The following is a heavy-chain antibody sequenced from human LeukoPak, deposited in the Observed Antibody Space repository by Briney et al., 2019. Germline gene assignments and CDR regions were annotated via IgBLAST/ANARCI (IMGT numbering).Heavy chain of an antibody. Sequence: PGGSLRLSCAASGFTFSSYSMNWVRQAPGKGLEWVSSISSSSSYIYYADSVKGRFTISRDNAKNSLYLQMNSLRAEDTAVYYCARDRWSSSWYYAFDIWGQGTMVTVSS. J-gene: IGHJ3*02. D-gene: IGHD6-13*01. V-gene: IGHV3-21*01. CDR1: GFTFSSYS. CDR2: ISSSSSYI. CDR3: ARDRWSSSWYYAFDI.